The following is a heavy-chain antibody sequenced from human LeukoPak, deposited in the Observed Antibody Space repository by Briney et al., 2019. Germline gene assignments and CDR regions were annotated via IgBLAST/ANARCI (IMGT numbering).Heavy chain of an antibody. CDR3: AKAVHYDTLAGPGRDHYYYYGMDV. CDR2: VSYDGSNK. D-gene: IGHD3-9*01. CDR1: GFTFSSYG. V-gene: IGHV3-30*18. Sequence: GGSLRLSCAASGFTFSSYGMHWVRQAPGKGLEWVAVVSYDGSNKYYADSVKGRFTISRDNSKNTLYLQMNSLRAEDTAVYHCAKAVHYDTLAGPGRDHYYYYGMDVWGQGTTVTVSS. J-gene: IGHJ6*02.